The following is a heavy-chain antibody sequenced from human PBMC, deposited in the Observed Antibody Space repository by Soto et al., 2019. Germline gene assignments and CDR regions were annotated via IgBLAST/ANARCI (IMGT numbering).Heavy chain of an antibody. V-gene: IGHV4-61*01. J-gene: IGHJ6*02. CDR3: ASVTRTCISTSCYRYYYGMDV. Sequence: QVQLQESGPGLVKPSETLSLTCTVSGGSVSSGSYYWSWIRQPPGKGLEWIGYIYYSGSTNYNPSLKGRATISVDTSKNQFSLKLSSVTAADTAVYYCASVTRTCISTSCYRYYYGMDVWGQGTTVTVSS. D-gene: IGHD2-2*02. CDR2: IYYSGST. CDR1: GGSVSSGSYY.